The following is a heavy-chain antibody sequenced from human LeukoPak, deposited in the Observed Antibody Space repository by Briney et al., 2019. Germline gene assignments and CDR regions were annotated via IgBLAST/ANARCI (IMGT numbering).Heavy chain of an antibody. CDR2: IYYSGST. CDR1: GGSISSYY. Sequence: SETLSLTCTVSGGSISSYYWSWIRQPPGKGLEWIGYIYYSGSTNYNPSLKSRVTISVDTSKNQFSLKLSSVTAADTAVYYCARDRPYYYDSSGPPNWYFDLWGRGALVTVSS. J-gene: IGHJ2*01. D-gene: IGHD3-22*01. V-gene: IGHV4-59*01. CDR3: ARDRPYYYDSSGPPNWYFDL.